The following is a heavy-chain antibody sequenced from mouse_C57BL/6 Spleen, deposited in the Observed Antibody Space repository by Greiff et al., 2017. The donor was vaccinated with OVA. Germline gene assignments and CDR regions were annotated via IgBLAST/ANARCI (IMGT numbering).Heavy chain of an antibody. CDR1: GYTFTSYW. Sequence: QVQLQQPGAELVRPGTSVKLSCKASGYTFTSYWMHWVKQRPGQGLEWIGVIDPSDNYTNYNQKFKGKATLTVDTSSSTAYMQLSSLTSEDSAVYYCARGDYGSSHDYWGQGTTLTVSS. CDR2: IDPSDNYT. D-gene: IGHD1-1*01. J-gene: IGHJ2*01. CDR3: ARGDYGSSHDY. V-gene: IGHV1-59*01.